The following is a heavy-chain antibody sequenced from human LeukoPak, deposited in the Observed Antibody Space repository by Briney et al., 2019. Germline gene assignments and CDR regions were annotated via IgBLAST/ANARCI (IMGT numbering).Heavy chain of an antibody. V-gene: IGHV1-69*05. Sequence: GASVKVSCKASGGTFSSYAISWVRQAPGQGLEWMGGIIPIFGTANYAQKFQGRVTITTDESTSTAYMELSSLRSEDTAVYYCARGLRYFDWSFDYWGQGTLVTVSS. CDR1: GGTFSSYA. D-gene: IGHD3-9*01. J-gene: IGHJ4*02. CDR2: IIPIFGTA. CDR3: ARGLRYFDWSFDY.